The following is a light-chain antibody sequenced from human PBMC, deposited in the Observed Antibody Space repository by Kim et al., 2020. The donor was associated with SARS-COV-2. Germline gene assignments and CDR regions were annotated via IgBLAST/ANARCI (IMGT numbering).Light chain of an antibody. CDR1: QSFSNW. CDR3: QQTNNFPLA. CDR2: AAS. J-gene: IGKJ4*01. Sequence: DLQMTQSPSFVSASVGDKVTITCRASQSFSNWLAWYQQKPGEAPKLLIYAASSLHRGVPSRFSGSESGTEFTLTISSLQPEDFATYYCQQTNNFPLAFGGGTKVDIK. V-gene: IGKV1-12*01.